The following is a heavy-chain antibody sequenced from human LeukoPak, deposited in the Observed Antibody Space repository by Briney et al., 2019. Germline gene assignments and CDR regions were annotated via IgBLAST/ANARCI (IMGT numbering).Heavy chain of an antibody. V-gene: IGHV3-53*01. CDR1: GFSVSGNY. CDR3: ARVRSGYYADY. Sequence: GGSLRLSCAASGFSVSGNYMSWVRQAPGKGLEWVSAISGDGANTYYADSVQGRFTVSRDNAKNSLYLQMSSLSDDDTAVYYCARVRSGYYADYWGQGTLVTVSS. CDR2: ISGDGANT. D-gene: IGHD3-10*01. J-gene: IGHJ4*02.